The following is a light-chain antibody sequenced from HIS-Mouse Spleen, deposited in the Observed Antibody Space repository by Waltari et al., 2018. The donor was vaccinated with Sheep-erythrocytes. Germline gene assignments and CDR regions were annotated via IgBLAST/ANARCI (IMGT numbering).Light chain of an antibody. CDR2: DVS. CDR3: CSYAGSYNHV. J-gene: IGLJ1*01. CDR1: SSDVGCYNY. Sequence: QSALTQPRSVSGSPGQSVTISCTGTSSDVGCYNYASWYQQHPGKAPKPMIYDVSKRPSGVPDRFSGSKSGNTASLTISGLQAEDEADYYCCSYAGSYNHVFATGTKVTVL. V-gene: IGLV2-11*01.